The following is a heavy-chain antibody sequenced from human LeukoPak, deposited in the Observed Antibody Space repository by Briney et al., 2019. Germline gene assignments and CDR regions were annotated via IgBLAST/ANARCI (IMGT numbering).Heavy chain of an antibody. CDR1: SGSISSSSW. CDR3: ARGSSIWFAY. D-gene: IGHD6-13*01. V-gene: IGHV3-74*01. Sequence: GTLSLTCAVSSGSISSSSWMHWVRQAPGKGLVWVSRIDSDGSHTTYADSVKGRFTVSRDNAKNTLYLQMNSLRAEDTAVYYCARGSSIWFAYWGQGTLVTVSS. CDR2: IDSDGSHT. J-gene: IGHJ4*02.